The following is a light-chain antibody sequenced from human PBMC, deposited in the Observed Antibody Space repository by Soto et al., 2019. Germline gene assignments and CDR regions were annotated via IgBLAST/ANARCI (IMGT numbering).Light chain of an antibody. J-gene: IGKJ2*01. Sequence: DIQLTQSPSFLSASVGDRVTITCPASQGISSYLAWYQQKPGKAPKLLIYAASTLQSGVPSRFSGSGSGTEFTLTISSLQPEDSATYYCQQLNSYPPYAFAQGTKLEIK. V-gene: IGKV1-9*01. CDR2: AAS. CDR1: QGISSY. CDR3: QQLNSYPPYA.